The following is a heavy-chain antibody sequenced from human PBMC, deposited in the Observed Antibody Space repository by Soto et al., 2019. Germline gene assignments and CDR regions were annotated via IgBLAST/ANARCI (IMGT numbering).Heavy chain of an antibody. CDR2: IYPGDSDT. V-gene: IGHV5-51*01. Sequence: EVQLVQSGAEVKKPGESLQISCKGSGYSFTSYWIGWVRQMPGKGLEWMGIIYPGDSDTRYSPSFQGQVTISADKSISTAYLQWSSLKASDTAMYYCARRNYDILTGFPTRGFDPWGQGTLVTVSS. CDR1: GYSFTSYW. J-gene: IGHJ5*02. CDR3: ARRNYDILTGFPTRGFDP. D-gene: IGHD3-9*01.